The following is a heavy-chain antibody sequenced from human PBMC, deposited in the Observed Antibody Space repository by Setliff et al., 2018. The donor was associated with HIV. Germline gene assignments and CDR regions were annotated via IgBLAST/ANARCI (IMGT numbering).Heavy chain of an antibody. Sequence: ASVKVSCKAYGGTFSNYGISWVRQTPGQGLEWMGGIIPIFGTANYAQKFQGRVTITADASTSTAYMELSSLSSEDTAVYYCARDQPTVYYTSWYDSGEYNWFDPWGQGTLVTV. J-gene: IGHJ5*02. D-gene: IGHD6-13*01. CDR2: IIPIFGTA. CDR3: ARDQPTVYYTSWYDSGEYNWFDP. V-gene: IGHV1-69*13. CDR1: GGTFSNYG.